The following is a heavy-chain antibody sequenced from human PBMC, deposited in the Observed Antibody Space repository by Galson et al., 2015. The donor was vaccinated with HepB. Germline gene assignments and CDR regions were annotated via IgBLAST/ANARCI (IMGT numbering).Heavy chain of an antibody. J-gene: IGHJ6*03. CDR1: GFAFSNYA. V-gene: IGHV3-23*01. CDR2: ISSNGGFT. Sequence: SLRLSCATSGFAFSNYAMSWVRQAPGKGLEWVSGISSNGGFTYYADSVKGRFIISRDTSENTLYLKMSSLRAEDTAIYYCAKAESVATITGPDYYYYYMDVWGKGTTVTVSS. D-gene: IGHD5-12*01. CDR3: AKAESVATITGPDYYYYYMDV.